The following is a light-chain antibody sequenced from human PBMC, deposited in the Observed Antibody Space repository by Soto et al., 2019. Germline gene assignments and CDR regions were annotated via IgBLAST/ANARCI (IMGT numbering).Light chain of an antibody. CDR3: SSYTSSNTVV. Sequence: QSALTQPASVSGSPGQSITISCTGTSSDVGSYNYVSWYQHHPGKAPKVIIYEVANRPSGISNRFSGSKSGNTAYLTISGLQAEDEADYYCSSYTSSNTVVFAGGTKLPVL. V-gene: IGLV2-14*01. CDR1: SSDVGSYNY. J-gene: IGLJ2*01. CDR2: EVA.